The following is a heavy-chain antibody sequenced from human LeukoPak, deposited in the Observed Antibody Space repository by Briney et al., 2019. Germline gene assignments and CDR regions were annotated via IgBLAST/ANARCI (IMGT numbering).Heavy chain of an antibody. V-gene: IGHV3-7*01. D-gene: IGHD2-21*01. J-gene: IGHJ4*02. CDR2: IKEDGGET. CDR1: GFSLSGDW. Sequence: GGSLRLSCVGSGFSLSGDWMTWVRQAPGTGLEWVANIKEDGGETYYVDSVKGRFTISGDNAKNSLYLQMNNLRAEDTAVYYCATGEGHWGQGTLVTVSS. CDR3: ATGEGH.